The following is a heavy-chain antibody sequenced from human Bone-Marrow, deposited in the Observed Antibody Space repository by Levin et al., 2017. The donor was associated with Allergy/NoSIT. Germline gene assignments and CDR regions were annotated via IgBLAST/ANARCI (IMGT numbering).Heavy chain of an antibody. Sequence: RAGGSLRLSCGASGFRFSTYDMSWVRQAPGQGLEWVATIDISGATTFYVDSVEGRFTISRDNSRNTLYLQMNSLRAEDTAFYYCARQWYNYDSRGYDHSFDYWGQGTLVTVSS. V-gene: IGHV3-23*05. CDR1: GFRFSTYD. J-gene: IGHJ4*02. CDR2: IDISGATT. D-gene: IGHD3-22*01. CDR3: ARQWYNYDSRGYDHSFDY.